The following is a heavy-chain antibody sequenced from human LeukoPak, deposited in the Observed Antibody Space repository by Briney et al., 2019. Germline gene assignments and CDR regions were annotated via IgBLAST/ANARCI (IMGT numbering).Heavy chain of an antibody. CDR1: GGSFSGYY. J-gene: IGHJ5*02. Sequence: SETLSLTCAVYGGSFSGYYWSWIRQPPGKGLEWIAEINHSGSTNYNTSLKSRFTISVDTSRNQFSLKLSSVTAADTAVYYCARFPRITMVRGEYWFDPWGQGTLVTVSS. D-gene: IGHD3-10*01. CDR3: ARFPRITMVRGEYWFDP. CDR2: INHSGST. V-gene: IGHV4-34*01.